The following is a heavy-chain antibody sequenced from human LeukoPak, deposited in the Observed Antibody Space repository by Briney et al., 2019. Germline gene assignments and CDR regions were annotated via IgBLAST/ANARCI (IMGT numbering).Heavy chain of an antibody. J-gene: IGHJ5*02. V-gene: IGHV3-33*01. CDR1: GFTCSSYG. Sequence: PGRSLRLSCAASGFTCSSYGMHWVRQAPGKGLEWVAVIWYDGSNKYYADSVKGRFTISRDNSKNTLYLQMNSLRAEDTAVYYCARDMAAVASSNWFDPWGQGTLVTVSS. CDR2: IWYDGSNK. D-gene: IGHD6-19*01. CDR3: ARDMAAVASSNWFDP.